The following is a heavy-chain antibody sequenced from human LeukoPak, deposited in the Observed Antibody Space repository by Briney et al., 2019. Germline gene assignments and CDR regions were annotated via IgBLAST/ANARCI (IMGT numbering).Heavy chain of an antibody. J-gene: IGHJ5*02. CDR3: AKTLVGCSGGSCYPKWFDP. CDR2: ISGSGGST. CDR1: GFTFSSYA. V-gene: IGHV3-23*01. Sequence: GGSLRLSCAASGFTFSSYAMSWVRQAPGKGLEWVSTISGSGGSTYYADSVKGRFTISRDNSKNTLYLQMNSLRAEDTAVYYCAKTLVGCSGGSCYPKWFDPWGQGTLVTVSS. D-gene: IGHD2-15*01.